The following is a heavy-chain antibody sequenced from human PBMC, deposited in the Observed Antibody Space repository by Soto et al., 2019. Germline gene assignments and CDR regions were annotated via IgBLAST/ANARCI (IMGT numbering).Heavy chain of an antibody. D-gene: IGHD5-18*01. CDR1: GLVASGLNFGNTW. J-gene: IGHJ4*02. Sequence: EVQLVESGGGLVQPGGSLRLSCVASGLVASGLNFGNTWMHWVRQPPGKGLVWVSYINSDGTTTTYADSVKGRFTISRDNAKNTVFLQMDNLRVADTAVYYCARDWSYSYPSWGQGTLVTVSS. CDR2: INSDGTTT. CDR3: ARDWSYSYPS. V-gene: IGHV3-74*01.